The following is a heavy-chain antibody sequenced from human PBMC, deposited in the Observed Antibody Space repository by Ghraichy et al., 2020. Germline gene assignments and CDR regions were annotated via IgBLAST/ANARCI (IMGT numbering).Heavy chain of an antibody. CDR1: GGSFSGYY. D-gene: IGHD3-16*01. Sequence: SETLSLTCAVYGGSFSGYYWSWIRQPPGKGLEWIGEINHSGSTNYNPSLKSRVTISVDTSKNQFSLKLSSVTAADTAVYYCARTFGGPMDAFDIWGQGTMVTVSS. CDR3: ARTFGGPMDAFDI. V-gene: IGHV4-34*01. CDR2: INHSGST. J-gene: IGHJ3*02.